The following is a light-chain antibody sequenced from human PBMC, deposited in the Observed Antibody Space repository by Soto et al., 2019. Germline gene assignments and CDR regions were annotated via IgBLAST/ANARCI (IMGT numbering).Light chain of an antibody. CDR2: EVT. CDR1: SSDVGDYDY. CDR3: SSFTTSSTWV. V-gene: IGLV2-8*01. Sequence: QSALSQPPSASGSPGQSVTISCTATSSDVGDYDYVSWYQQHPGKAPKLLIYEVTKRPSGVPDRFSGSKSGYTASLTVSGLQAEDEADYYCSSFTTSSTWVFGGGTQLTVL. J-gene: IGLJ7*01.